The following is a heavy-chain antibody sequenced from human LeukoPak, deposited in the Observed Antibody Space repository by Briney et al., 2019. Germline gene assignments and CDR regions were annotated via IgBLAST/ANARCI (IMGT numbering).Heavy chain of an antibody. Sequence: ASVKVSCKASGYTFTSYYMHWVRQAPGQGLEWMGIINPSGGSTSYAQKFQGRVTMTRDTSTSAVYMELSGLRSEDTAVYYCARDVGCSSTSCYVDAFDIWGQGTMVTVSS. J-gene: IGHJ3*02. D-gene: IGHD2-2*01. CDR2: INPSGGST. CDR3: ARDVGCSSTSCYVDAFDI. CDR1: GYTFTSYY. V-gene: IGHV1-46*01.